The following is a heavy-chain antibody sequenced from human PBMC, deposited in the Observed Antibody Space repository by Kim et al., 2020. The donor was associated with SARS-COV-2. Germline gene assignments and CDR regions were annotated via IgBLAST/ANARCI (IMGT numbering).Heavy chain of an antibody. CDR3: ARDIKFDGFAVFDL. D-gene: IGHD3-10*01. CDR1: GITLTNNH. Sequence: GGSLRLSCAASGITLTNNHMNWVRQAPGKGLEWVSVIYGGGTIDYADSAKDRFTISRDTSKNTVYLEMNSLRAEDTAAYYCARDIKFDGFAVFDLWGRGT. J-gene: IGHJ2*01. V-gene: IGHV3-66*01. CDR2: IYGGGTI.